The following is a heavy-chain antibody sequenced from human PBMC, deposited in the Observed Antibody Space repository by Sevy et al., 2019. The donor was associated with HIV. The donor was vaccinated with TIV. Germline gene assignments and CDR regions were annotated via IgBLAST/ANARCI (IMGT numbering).Heavy chain of an antibody. CDR2: IYHSGST. Sequence: SETLSITCDVSGASISGTNWWSWVRQPPGKGLEWIGEIYHSGSTNFNPSLKRRVIMSVDKSKNQFSLKLNSVTAADTAVYHCARRFYYDSSGHYQYYFDYRGQGTLVTVSS. CDR3: ARRFYYDSSGHYQYYFDY. V-gene: IGHV4-4*02. CDR1: GASISGTNW. J-gene: IGHJ4*02. D-gene: IGHD3-22*01.